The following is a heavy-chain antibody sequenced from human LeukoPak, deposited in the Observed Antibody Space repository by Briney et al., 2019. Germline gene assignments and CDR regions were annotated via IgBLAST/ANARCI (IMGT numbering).Heavy chain of an antibody. V-gene: IGHV5-10-1*01. CDR3: ARKKDIVVVPAAEDAFDI. Sequence: GESLKISCKGSGYSSTSYWISWVRQMPGKGLEWMGRIDPSDSYTNYSPSFQGHVTISADKSISTAYLQWSSLKASDTAMYYCARKKDIVVVPAAEDAFDIWGQGTMVTVSS. CDR2: IDPSDSYT. J-gene: IGHJ3*02. CDR1: GYSSTSYW. D-gene: IGHD2-2*01.